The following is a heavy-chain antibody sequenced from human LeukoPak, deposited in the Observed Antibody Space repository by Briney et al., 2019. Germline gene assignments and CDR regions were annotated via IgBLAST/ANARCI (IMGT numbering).Heavy chain of an antibody. CDR3: AKAPVTTCRGAYCYPFDY. D-gene: IGHD2-21*01. V-gene: IGHV3-23*01. CDR1: GFTLSSYA. CDR2: ISDSGNT. J-gene: IGHJ4*02. Sequence: GGSLRLSCAASGFTLSSYAMSWVRQAPGKGLEWVSAISDSGNTYHADSVKGRFTISRDSSKNTLFLQMNRLRPEDAAVYYCAKAPVTTCRGAYCYPFDYWGQGTLVTVSA.